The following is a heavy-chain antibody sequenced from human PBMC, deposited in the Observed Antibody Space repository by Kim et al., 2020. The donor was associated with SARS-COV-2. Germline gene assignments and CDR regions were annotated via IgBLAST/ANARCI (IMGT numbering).Heavy chain of an antibody. Sequence: GGSLRLSCVASGFNVSIYSMNWVRQAPGKGLEWVSTISSTSIYMYYEDSVKGRFTISRDNAKNSLYLQMNSLRAEDTAVFYCKVTNIHDAFDIWGQGTM. D-gene: IGHD4-17*01. CDR2: ISSTSIYM. CDR3: KVTNIHDAFDI. V-gene: IGHV3-21*01. CDR1: GFNVSIYS. J-gene: IGHJ3*02.